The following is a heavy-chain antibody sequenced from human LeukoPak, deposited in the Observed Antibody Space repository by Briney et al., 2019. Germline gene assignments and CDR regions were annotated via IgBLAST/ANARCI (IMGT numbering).Heavy chain of an antibody. CDR1: GGSISSYY. V-gene: IGHV4-59*01. CDR2: IYYSGST. J-gene: IGHJ4*02. CDR3: ARFHPNWGLDY. Sequence: PSETLSLTCTVSGGSISSYYWSWIRQPPGKGLEWIGSIYYSGSTYYNPSLKSRVTISVDTSKNQFSLKMTSVTAADTAVYYCARFHPNWGLDYWGQGTLVTVSS. D-gene: IGHD7-27*01.